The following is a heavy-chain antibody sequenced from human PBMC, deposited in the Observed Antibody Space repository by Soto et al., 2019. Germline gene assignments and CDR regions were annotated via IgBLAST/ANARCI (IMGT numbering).Heavy chain of an antibody. Sequence: QVHLQQWGAGLLKPSETLSLTCAVYGGSFSGYYWSWIRQPPGQGLEWIGEINHSGSTNYNPSLKSRVTISVGTSNNQFSLKLCSVTAADTAVYYCARGRGDGYNQHWYFDLWGRGTLVTVSS. V-gene: IGHV4-34*01. J-gene: IGHJ2*01. CDR3: ARGRGDGYNQHWYFDL. CDR1: GGSFSGYY. CDR2: INHSGST. D-gene: IGHD3-10*01.